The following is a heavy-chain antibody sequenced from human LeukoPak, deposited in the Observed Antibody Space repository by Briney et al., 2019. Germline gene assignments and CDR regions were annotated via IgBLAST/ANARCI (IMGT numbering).Heavy chain of an antibody. D-gene: IGHD2-21*01. J-gene: IGHJ4*02. CDR2: IRYDGSNK. Sequence: GGSLRLSCAASGFTFSSYGMHWVRQAPGKGLEWVAVIRYDGSNKYYADSVKGRFTISRDNSKNTLYLQMNSLRAEDTAVYYCAKADRESDFDYWGQGTLVTVSS. CDR1: GFTFSSYG. CDR3: AKADRESDFDY. V-gene: IGHV3-30*02.